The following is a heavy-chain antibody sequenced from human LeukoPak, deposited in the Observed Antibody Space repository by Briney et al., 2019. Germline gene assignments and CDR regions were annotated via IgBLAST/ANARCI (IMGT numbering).Heavy chain of an antibody. D-gene: IGHD3-9*01. CDR1: GGAFNTYA. Sequence: SVKVSCKASGGAFNTYAISWVRQAPGQGLEWMGGITLGFGTTNYAQRLQGRVTITADEATRAAYMELHSLRSEDTAVYYCARQYYDIRGRYYYYMDVWGKGTMVTVSS. CDR2: ITLGFGTT. V-gene: IGHV1-69*13. J-gene: IGHJ6*03. CDR3: ARQYYDIRGRYYYYMDV.